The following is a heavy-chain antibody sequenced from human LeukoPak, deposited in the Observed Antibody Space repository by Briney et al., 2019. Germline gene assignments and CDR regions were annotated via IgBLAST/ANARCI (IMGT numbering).Heavy chain of an antibody. Sequence: KTSETLSLTCTVSGGSMSSYYRSWIRQPPGKGLEWIGYISYSGSTNYNPSLKSRITISVDTSKNRFSLKLSSVTAADTAVYYCARSGVTALSWVDPWGQGTLVTVSS. V-gene: IGHV4-59*08. J-gene: IGHJ5*02. CDR2: ISYSGST. CDR1: GGSMSSYY. D-gene: IGHD2-21*02. CDR3: ARSGVTALSWVDP.